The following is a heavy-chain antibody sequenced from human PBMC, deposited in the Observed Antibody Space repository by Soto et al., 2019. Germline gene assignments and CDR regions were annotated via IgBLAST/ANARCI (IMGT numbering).Heavy chain of an antibody. CDR3: AKDHTSMVAYFYYVMYV. CDR2: LSYDGSNK. J-gene: IGHJ6*02. CDR1: GFNFTNYA. V-gene: IGHV3-30-3*01. D-gene: IGHD3-10*01. Sequence: GGSLRLSCAASGFNFTNYAMHWVRQAPGKGLEWVAVLSYDGSNKYYADSVKGRFTISRDNSRNTLYLQMNSLRAEDTAVYYCAKDHTSMVAYFYYVMYVSGQRTTVTVSS.